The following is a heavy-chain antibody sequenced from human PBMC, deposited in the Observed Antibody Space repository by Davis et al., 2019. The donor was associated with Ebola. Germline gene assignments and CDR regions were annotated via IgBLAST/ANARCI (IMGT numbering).Heavy chain of an antibody. Sequence: SVKVSCKASGGTLSRYTISWVRQAPGQGLEWMGGIIPIIGTANNAQKFQGRVTITADESTSTAYMELSSLRYEDTAVYYCATSRDGYTPDDHWGQGTLVTVSS. CDR2: IIPIIGTA. CDR3: ATSRDGYTPDDH. V-gene: IGHV1-69*13. J-gene: IGHJ4*02. CDR1: GGTLSRYT. D-gene: IGHD5-24*01.